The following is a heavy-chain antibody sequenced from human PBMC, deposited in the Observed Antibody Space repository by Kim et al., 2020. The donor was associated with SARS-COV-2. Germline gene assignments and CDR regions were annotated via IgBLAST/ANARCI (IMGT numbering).Heavy chain of an antibody. J-gene: IGHJ6*02. V-gene: IGHV4-59*01. D-gene: IGHD2-8*01. CDR1: GGSIRSYY. CDR2: IYYSGTT. CDR3: VRVGMAYPGDFYYGMDV. Sequence: SETLSLTCTVSGGSIRSYYWSWIRQPPGKGLEWIGYIYYSGTTNYNPSLKSRVSISMDTSKNQFSLRLDSVTAADTAVYYCVRVGMAYPGDFYYGMDVWGQGTTVTVSS.